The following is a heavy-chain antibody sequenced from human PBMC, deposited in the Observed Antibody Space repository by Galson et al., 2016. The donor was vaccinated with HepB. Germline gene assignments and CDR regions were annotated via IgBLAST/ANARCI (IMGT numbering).Heavy chain of an antibody. D-gene: IGHD4-17*01. V-gene: IGHV3-30*18. CDR1: GFTFSSYG. J-gene: IGHJ4*02. CDR2: ISYDDTNI. CDR3: VKDGGAGFYGDLTPDLDY. Sequence: SLRLSCAASGFTFSSYGMHWVRQAPGKGLEWVAVISYDDTNIYYVDSAKGRFTISRDNSKNTLYLQMSSLRAEDTAVYYCVKDGGAGFYGDLTPDLDYWGQGTLVTVSS.